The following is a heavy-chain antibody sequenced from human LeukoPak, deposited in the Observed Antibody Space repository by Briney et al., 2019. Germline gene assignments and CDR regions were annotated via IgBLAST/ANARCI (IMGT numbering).Heavy chain of an antibody. D-gene: IGHD5-12*01. CDR1: GFTFSDFA. CDR3: TKDGLRGYDFDY. J-gene: IGHJ4*02. V-gene: IGHV3-23*01. CDR2: ISNAGGST. Sequence: GGSLRLSCAASGFTFSDFAMSWVRLAPGQGLKWVATISNAGGSTKFADSVRGRFTISRANSKSMLYLQMNRLRAEDTALYFCTKDGLRGYDFDYWGQGTLVTVSS.